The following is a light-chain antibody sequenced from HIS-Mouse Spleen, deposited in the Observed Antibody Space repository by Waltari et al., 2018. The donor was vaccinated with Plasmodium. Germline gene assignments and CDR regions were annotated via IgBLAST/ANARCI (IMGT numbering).Light chain of an antibody. Sequence: SYELTQPPSVSVSPGQTASITCSGDKLGDKYACWYQQKPGQSPVLVIYQESKRPSGIPERFSGSNSGNTATLTISGTQAMDEADYYCYSAADNNLVFGGGTKLTVL. J-gene: IGLJ3*02. V-gene: IGLV3-1*01. CDR1: KLGDKY. CDR2: QES. CDR3: YSAADNNLV.